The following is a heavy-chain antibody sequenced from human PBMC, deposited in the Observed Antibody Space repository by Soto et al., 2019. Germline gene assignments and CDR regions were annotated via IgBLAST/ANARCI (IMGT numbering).Heavy chain of an antibody. D-gene: IGHD2-2*01. Sequence: EVQLVESGGGLVQPGRSLRLSCAASGFSFDDYAMNWVRQAPGKGLEWVSGISWDSDSIGYADSVKGRFTISRDNANNSLYLQMNSLRAEDTALYYCAKGISALLYTPYAHWRQGTLVTVSS. CDR3: AKGISALLYTPYAH. J-gene: IGHJ4*02. CDR2: ISWDSDSI. V-gene: IGHV3-9*01. CDR1: GFSFDDYA.